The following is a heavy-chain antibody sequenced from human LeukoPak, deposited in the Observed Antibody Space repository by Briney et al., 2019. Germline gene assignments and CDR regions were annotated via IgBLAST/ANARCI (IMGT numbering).Heavy chain of an antibody. D-gene: IGHD6-13*01. V-gene: IGHV4-39*01. CDR2: SYETGRT. CDR3: VSSSWAFDF. CDR1: DYSISGSPYY. Sequence: SGTLSLTCIVSDYSISGSPYYWGWVRQPPGKGLEWIGSSYETGRTYYNPSLKSRVTISVDRSKNQFSLRLTSVTAADTAVYFCVSSSWAFDFWGQGTLVSVSS. J-gene: IGHJ4*02.